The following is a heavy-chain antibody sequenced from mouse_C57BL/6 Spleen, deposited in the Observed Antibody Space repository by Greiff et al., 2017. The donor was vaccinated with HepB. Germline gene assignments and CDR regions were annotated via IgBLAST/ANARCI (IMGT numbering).Heavy chain of an antibody. CDR3: APGDWYFDV. CDR1: GFTFSDYG. CDR2: ISSGSSTI. V-gene: IGHV5-17*01. Sequence: DVKLVESGGGLVKPGGSLKLSCAASGFTFSDYGMHWVRQAPEKGLEWVAYISSGSSTIYYADTVKGRFTISRDNAKNTLFLQMTSLRSEDTAMYYCAPGDWYFDVWGTGTTVTVSS. J-gene: IGHJ1*03.